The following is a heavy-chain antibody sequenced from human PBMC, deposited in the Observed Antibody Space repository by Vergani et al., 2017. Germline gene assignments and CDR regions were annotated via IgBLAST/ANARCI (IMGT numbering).Heavy chain of an antibody. CDR3: ARRPDYGDYNFDY. J-gene: IGHJ4*02. CDR1: GYTFTGYY. Sequence: QVQLVQSGAEVKKPGASVKVSCKASGYTFTGYYMHWVRQAPGQGLEWMGWMNPNSGNTGYAQKFQGRVTMTRNTSISTAYMELSSLRSEDTAVYYCARRPDYGDYNFDYWGQGTLVTVSS. CDR2: MNPNSGNT. V-gene: IGHV1-8*02. D-gene: IGHD4-17*01.